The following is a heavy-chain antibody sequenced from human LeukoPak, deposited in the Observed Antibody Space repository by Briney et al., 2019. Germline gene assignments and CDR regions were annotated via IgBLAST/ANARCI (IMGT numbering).Heavy chain of an antibody. J-gene: IGHJ3*01. Sequence: GSLRLSCAASGFTFSSYAMSWVRQAPGKGLEWVSAISGSGGSTYYADSVKGRFTISRDNPKNTLYLQMNSLRAEDTAVYYCAKGYDILTGYYTAFDFWGQGTTVTVSS. CDR3: AKGYDILTGYYTAFDF. CDR1: GFTFSSYA. V-gene: IGHV3-23*01. D-gene: IGHD3-9*01. CDR2: ISGSGGST.